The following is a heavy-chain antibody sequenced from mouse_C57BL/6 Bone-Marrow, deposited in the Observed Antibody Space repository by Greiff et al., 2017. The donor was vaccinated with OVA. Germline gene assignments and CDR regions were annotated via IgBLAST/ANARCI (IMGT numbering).Heavy chain of an antibody. D-gene: IGHD2-13*01. CDR3: ARGDDSLAY. Sequence: EVKLVESGGGLVQPGGSLKLSCAASGFTFSDYGMAWVRQAPRKGPEWVAFISNFAYSIYYADTVTGRFTISRENAKNSLYLERSSLRSDDTAMYYCARGDDSLAYWGQGTPVTVSA. J-gene: IGHJ3*01. V-gene: IGHV5-15*04. CDR2: ISNFAYSI. CDR1: GFTFSDYG.